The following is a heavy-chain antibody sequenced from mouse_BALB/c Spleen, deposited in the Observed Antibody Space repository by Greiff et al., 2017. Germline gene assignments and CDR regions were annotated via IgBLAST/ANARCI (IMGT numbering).Heavy chain of an antibody. V-gene: IGHV5-4*02. CDR1: GFTFSDYY. Sequence: EVKLMESGGGLVKPGGSLKLSCAASGFTFSDYYMYWVRQTPEKRLEWVATISDGGSYTYYPDSVKGRFTISRDNAKNNLYLQMSSLKSEDTAMYYCARDSSDMFAYWGQGTLVTVSA. CDR3: ARDSSDMFAY. CDR2: ISDGGSYT. J-gene: IGHJ3*01. D-gene: IGHD3-1*01.